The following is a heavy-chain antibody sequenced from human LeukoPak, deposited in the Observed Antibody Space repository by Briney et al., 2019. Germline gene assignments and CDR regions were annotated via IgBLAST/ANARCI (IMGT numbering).Heavy chain of an antibody. CDR1: GVSFSSYS. J-gene: IGHJ4*02. D-gene: IGHD6-13*01. CDR3: ARLWAAAATRVDY. Sequence: GGGPRLSCAAPGVSFSSYSMILGRPALGEGRGWASYISSGSSTIYYADSVKGRFTISRDNAKNSLYLQMNSLRDEDTAVYYCARLWAAAATRVDYWGQGTLVTVSS. V-gene: IGHV3-48*02. CDR2: ISSGSSTI.